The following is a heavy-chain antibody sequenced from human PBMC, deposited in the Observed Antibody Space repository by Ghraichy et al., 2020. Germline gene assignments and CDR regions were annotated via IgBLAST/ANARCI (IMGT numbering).Heavy chain of an antibody. CDR1: GFTFSSYW. CDR3: ARADYDFWSGYYPVYFDY. D-gene: IGHD3-3*01. J-gene: IGHJ4*02. V-gene: IGHV3-74*01. CDR2: INSDGSST. Sequence: GGSLRLSCAASGFTFSSYWMHWVRQAPGKGLVWVSRINSDGSSTSYADSVKGRFTISRDNAKNTLYLQMNSLRAEDTAVYYCARADYDFWSGYYPVYFDYWGQGTLVTVSS.